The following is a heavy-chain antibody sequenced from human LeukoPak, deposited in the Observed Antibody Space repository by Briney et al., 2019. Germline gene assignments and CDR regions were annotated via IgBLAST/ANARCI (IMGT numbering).Heavy chain of an antibody. D-gene: IGHD3-10*01. CDR2: TYYRSKWYN. CDR3: ARDRGPAMVGEPSGMDV. CDR1: GDSVSSNSAA. V-gene: IGHV6-1*01. J-gene: IGHJ6*02. Sequence: SQTLSPTCAISGDSVSSNSAAWNWIRQSPSRGLEWLGRTYYRSKWYNDYAVSVKSRITINPDTSKNQFSLQLNSVTPEDTAVYYCARDRGPAMVGEPSGMDVWGQGTTVTVSS.